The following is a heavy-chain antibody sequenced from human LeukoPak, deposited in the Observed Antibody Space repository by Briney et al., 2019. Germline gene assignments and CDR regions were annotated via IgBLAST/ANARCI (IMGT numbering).Heavy chain of an antibody. Sequence: PSETLSLTCTVSGGSISSGGYYWRWIRQHPGKGLEWIGYIYYSGSTYYNPSLKSRVPISVDTSKNQFSLKLSSVTAADTAVYYCARGTRYSSSWYSPDYWGQGTLVTVSS. J-gene: IGHJ4*02. CDR2: IYYSGST. D-gene: IGHD6-13*01. V-gene: IGHV4-31*03. CDR3: ARGTRYSSSWYSPDY. CDR1: GGSISSGGYY.